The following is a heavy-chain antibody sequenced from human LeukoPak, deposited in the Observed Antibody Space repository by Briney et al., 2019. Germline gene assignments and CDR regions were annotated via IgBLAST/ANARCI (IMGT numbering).Heavy chain of an antibody. CDR1: GFTVSSNY. CDR3: ARYTDPGSYKDY. Sequence: PGGSLRLSCAASGFTVSSNYMTWVRQAPGKGLEWVSVIYSGGSTYYADSVKDRFTISRDNSKNTLYLQMNSLSAEDTAVYYCARYTDPGSYKDYWGHGTLVTVSS. V-gene: IGHV3-66*01. D-gene: IGHD3-10*01. CDR2: IYSGGST. J-gene: IGHJ4*01.